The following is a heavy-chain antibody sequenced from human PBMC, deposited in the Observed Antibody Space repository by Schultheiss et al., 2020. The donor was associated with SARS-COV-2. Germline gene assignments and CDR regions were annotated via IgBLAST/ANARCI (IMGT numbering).Heavy chain of an antibody. Sequence: SETLSLTCSVSGGSITSGPYYWTWIRQHPVKGLEWIGYIYYSGSTYYSSSLQSRVSISLDTSKNQFSLKLTSVSAADTAVYYCARELTVAGTTFNFDYWGQGTLVTVSS. V-gene: IGHV4-31*03. CDR3: ARELTVAGTTFNFDY. CDR2: IYYSGST. D-gene: IGHD6-19*01. CDR1: GGSITSGPYY. J-gene: IGHJ4*02.